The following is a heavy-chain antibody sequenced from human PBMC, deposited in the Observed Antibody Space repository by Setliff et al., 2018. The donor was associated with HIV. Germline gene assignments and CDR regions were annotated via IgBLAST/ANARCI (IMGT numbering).Heavy chain of an antibody. D-gene: IGHD2-21*02. Sequence: PSETLSLTCGVSGYSISSDYYWGWIRQPPGKGLEWIGNIYYDGGTYYNPSLKSRVIISLDTSKNQLSLRLSSMTAADTAVYYCARDTVGDSRVTEFDYWGQGTLVTVSS. V-gene: IGHV4-38-2*02. CDR3: ARDTVGDSRVTEFDY. CDR2: IYYDGGT. CDR1: GYSISSDYY. J-gene: IGHJ4*02.